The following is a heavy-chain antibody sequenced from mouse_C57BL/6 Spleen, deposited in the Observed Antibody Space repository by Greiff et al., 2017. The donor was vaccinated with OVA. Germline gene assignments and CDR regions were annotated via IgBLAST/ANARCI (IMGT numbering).Heavy chain of an antibody. V-gene: IGHV1-52*01. CDR2: IDPSDSET. Sequence: QVQLKQPGAELVRPGSSVKLSCKASGYTFTSYWMPWVKQRPIQGLEWIGNIDPSDSETHYNQKFKDKATLTVDKSSSTAYMQLSSLTSEDSAVYDCARLLEGYYAMDYWGQGTSVTVSS. CDR3: ARLLEGYYAMDY. CDR1: GYTFTSYW. D-gene: IGHD2-14*01. J-gene: IGHJ4*01.